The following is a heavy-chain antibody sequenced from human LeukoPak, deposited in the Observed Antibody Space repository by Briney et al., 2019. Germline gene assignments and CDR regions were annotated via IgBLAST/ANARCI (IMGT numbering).Heavy chain of an antibody. CDR1: GYTFTSYY. J-gene: IGHJ2*01. D-gene: IGHD3-22*01. CDR3: ARDPYYYDSSGRIPYWYFDL. Sequence: ASVQVSCEASGYTFTSYYMHWVRQAPGQGLEWMGIINPSGDSTTYAQKFRGRVTMTRDTSTSTVYMELSSLTSEDTAVYYCARDPYYYDSSGRIPYWYFDLWGRGTLVTVSS. CDR2: INPSGDST. V-gene: IGHV1-46*01.